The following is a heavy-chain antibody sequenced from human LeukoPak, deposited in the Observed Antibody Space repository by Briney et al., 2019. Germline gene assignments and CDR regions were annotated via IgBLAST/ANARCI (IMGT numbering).Heavy chain of an antibody. J-gene: IGHJ4*02. D-gene: IGHD2-2*01. V-gene: IGHV4-39*01. CDR2: IYYSGST. CDR3: AGPTFPKYYCSSTSCYDY. CDR1: GGSISRSGYY. Sequence: SETLSLTCTVSGGSISRSGYYWGWIRQPPGKGLEWIGSIYYSGSTYYNPSLKSRVTISVDTSKNQFSLKLSSVTAADTAVYYCAGPTFPKYYCSSTSCYDYWGQGTLVTVSS.